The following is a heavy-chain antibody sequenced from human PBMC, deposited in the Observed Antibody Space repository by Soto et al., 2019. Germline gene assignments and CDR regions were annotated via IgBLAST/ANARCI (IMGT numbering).Heavy chain of an antibody. CDR3: AREASEAGTFREDASDI. V-gene: IGHV1-69*12. CDR2: IVPIFTQT. D-gene: IGHD6-13*01. J-gene: IGHJ3*02. Sequence: QVQLVQSGAEVKKPGSSVKVACKVSGDTFSNYAINWVRQAPGQGLEWLGAIVPIFTQTNYAQKFQVRVTITADEATITAYMELSNLRSHDTATYYCAREASEAGTFREDASDIWGQETMVTVSS. CDR1: GDTFSNYA.